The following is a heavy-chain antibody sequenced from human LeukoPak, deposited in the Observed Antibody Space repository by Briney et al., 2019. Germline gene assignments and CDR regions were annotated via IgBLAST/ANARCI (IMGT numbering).Heavy chain of an antibody. J-gene: IGHJ4*02. CDR1: GFTFTNYA. CDR3: TKAPLMSCTGAFCYPFDS. CDR2: TVGSRPDT. D-gene: IGHD2-8*02. V-gene: IGHV3-23*01. Sequence: GGSLRLSCAASGFTFTNYAMSWVRQPPGKGLEWVSATVGSRPDTYHADSVKGRFTVSRDNSRKTLYLQMNNLRIEDSAVYYCTKAPLMSCTGAFCYPFDSWGQGVLVTVSS.